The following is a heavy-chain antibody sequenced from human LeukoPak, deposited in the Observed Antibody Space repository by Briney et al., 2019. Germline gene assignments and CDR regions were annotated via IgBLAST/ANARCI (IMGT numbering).Heavy chain of an antibody. Sequence: SETLSLTCTVSGYSISSGYYWGWIRQPPGKGLEGIGSIYHSGSTYYNPSLKSRVTISVDTSKNQFSLKLSSVTAADTAVYYCARDGEVTFGGVIVDYWGQGTLVTVSS. J-gene: IGHJ4*02. D-gene: IGHD3-16*02. CDR2: IYHSGST. CDR3: ARDGEVTFGGVIVDY. CDR1: GYSISSGYY. V-gene: IGHV4-38-2*02.